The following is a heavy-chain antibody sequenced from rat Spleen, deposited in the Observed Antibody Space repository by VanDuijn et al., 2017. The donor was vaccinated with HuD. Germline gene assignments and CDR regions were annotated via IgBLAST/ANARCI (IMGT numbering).Heavy chain of an antibody. CDR3: ARRHYGYTDYFDY. J-gene: IGHJ2*01. Sequence: EVQLVESGGGLVQPGRSLKLSCAASGFTFSDYGMAWVRPAPTKGLEWVASIDTGGGNTFYRHSVMGRFTISRDNAQNTLSLKMDSLRSEDTATYYCARRHYGYTDYFDYWGQGVMVTVSS. V-gene: IGHV5S13*01. D-gene: IGHD1-9*01. CDR1: GFTFSDYG. CDR2: IDTGGGNT.